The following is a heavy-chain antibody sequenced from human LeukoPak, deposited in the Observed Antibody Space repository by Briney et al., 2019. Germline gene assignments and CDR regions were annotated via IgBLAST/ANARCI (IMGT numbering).Heavy chain of an antibody. J-gene: IGHJ5*02. Sequence: ASVKVSCKASGYTFTNYGFSWVRQAPGQGLEWMGWISAYNGNTNYAQKLQGRVTMTTDTSTSTAYMELRSLRSDDTAVYYCARSIAAAGTVSDPWGQGTLVTVSS. CDR1: GYTFTNYG. D-gene: IGHD6-13*01. V-gene: IGHV1-18*01. CDR3: ARSIAAAGTVSDP. CDR2: ISAYNGNT.